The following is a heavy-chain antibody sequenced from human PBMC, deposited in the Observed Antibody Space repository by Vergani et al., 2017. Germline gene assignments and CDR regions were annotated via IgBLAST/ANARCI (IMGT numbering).Heavy chain of an antibody. J-gene: IGHJ5*02. V-gene: IGHV1-69*12. CDR3: AKERGVTRYNWFDP. CDR1: GGTFSSYA. CDR2: IIPIFGTA. D-gene: IGHD2-21*02. Sequence: QVQLVQSGAEVKKPGSSAKVSCKASGGTFSSYAISWVRQAPGQGLEWMGGIIPIFGTANYAQKFQGRVTMTADESTSTAYMELSSLRSEDTAVYYCAKERGVTRYNWFDPWGQGTLVTVSS.